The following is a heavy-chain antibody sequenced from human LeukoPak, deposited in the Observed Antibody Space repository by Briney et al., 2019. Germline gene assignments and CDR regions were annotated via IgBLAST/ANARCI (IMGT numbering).Heavy chain of an antibody. CDR1: GGSMSHH. D-gene: IGHD3-3*01. CDR3: AKDGDFWSGHRPTDAFDI. CDR2: IYHSGST. Sequence: SETLSLTCTVSGGSMSHHWSWIRQSPGKGLEWIGEIYHSGSTNYNPSLKSRVTISVDKSKNQFSLKLSSVTAADTAVYYCAKDGDFWSGHRPTDAFDIWGQGTMVTVSS. V-gene: IGHV4-59*11. J-gene: IGHJ3*02.